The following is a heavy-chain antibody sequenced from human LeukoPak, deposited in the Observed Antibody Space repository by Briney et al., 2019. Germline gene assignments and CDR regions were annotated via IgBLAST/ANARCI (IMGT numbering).Heavy chain of an antibody. CDR1: GGSFSGYY. CDR2: INHSGST. Sequence: SETLSRTCAVYGGSFSGYYWSWIRQPPGKGLEWIGEINHSGSTNYNPSLKSRVAISVDTSKNQFSLKLSSVTAADTAVYYCANYGDYGWYFDLWGRGTLVTVSS. V-gene: IGHV4-34*01. D-gene: IGHD4-17*01. J-gene: IGHJ2*01. CDR3: ANYGDYGWYFDL.